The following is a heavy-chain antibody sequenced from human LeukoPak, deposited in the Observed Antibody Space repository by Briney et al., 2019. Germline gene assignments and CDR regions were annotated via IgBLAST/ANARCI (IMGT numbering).Heavy chain of an antibody. CDR1: GFTFSTYN. V-gene: IGHV3-48*01. D-gene: IGHD3-3*01. Sequence: PGGSLRLSCAASGFTFSTYNMNWVRQAPGKGLEWLSFIIDTGGVQYADSVKGRFTISRDNSKKSLYLQMNSLRAEDTAVYYCARVPDFWSGYYKVAWFDPWGQGTPVTVSS. CDR2: IIDTGGV. CDR3: ARVPDFWSGYYKVAWFDP. J-gene: IGHJ5*02.